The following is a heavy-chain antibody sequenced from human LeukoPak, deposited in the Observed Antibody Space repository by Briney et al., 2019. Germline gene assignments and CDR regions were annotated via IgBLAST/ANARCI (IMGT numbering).Heavy chain of an antibody. D-gene: IGHD4-17*01. CDR3: ARDRDYGDYGIDY. Sequence: GGSLRLSCAASGFTCSDYYMSCLRHAPGKGLECVSYISSSSSTIYYAHSVKGRFTISRDNAKNSLYLQMNSLRAEDTAVYYCARDRDYGDYGIDYWGQGTLVTVSS. CDR1: GFTCSDYY. J-gene: IGHJ4*02. CDR2: ISSSSSTI. V-gene: IGHV3-11*01.